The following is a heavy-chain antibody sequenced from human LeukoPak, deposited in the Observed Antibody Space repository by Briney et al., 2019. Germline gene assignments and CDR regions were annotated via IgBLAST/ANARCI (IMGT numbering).Heavy chain of an antibody. D-gene: IGHD6-6*01. CDR2: ISSGSATV. V-gene: IGHV3-48*01. CDR3: ARSIPADY. CDR1: GFTFSSYA. J-gene: IGHJ4*02. Sequence: GGSLRLSCAASGFTFSSYAMHWVRQAPGKGLEWISYISSGSATVYYANSVKGRFTISRDNAKNSLFLQMNSLGAEDTAVYYCARSIPADYWGQGTLVTVSS.